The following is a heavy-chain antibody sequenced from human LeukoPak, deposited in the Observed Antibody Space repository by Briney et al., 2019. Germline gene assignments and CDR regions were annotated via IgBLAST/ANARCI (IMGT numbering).Heavy chain of an antibody. J-gene: IGHJ6*03. V-gene: IGHV1-69*13. CDR3: ASVACSSTSCYVGLDYYYYYYMDV. CDR1: GGTFSSYA. D-gene: IGHD2-2*01. CDR2: IIPIFGTA. Sequence: SVKVSRKASGGTFSSYAISWVRQAPGQGLEWMGGIIPIFGTANYAQKFQGRVTITADESTSTAYMELSSLRSEDTAVYYCASVACSSTSCYVGLDYYYYYYMDVWGKGTTVTVSS.